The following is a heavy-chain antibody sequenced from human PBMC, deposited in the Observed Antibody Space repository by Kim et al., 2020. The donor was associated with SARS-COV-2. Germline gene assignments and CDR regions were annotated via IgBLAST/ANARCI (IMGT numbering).Heavy chain of an antibody. CDR1: GYSITNNYW. D-gene: IGHD3-3*02. CDR3: ARMHVGSNWFDS. V-gene: IGHV4-28*01. CDR2: IYYSESS. Sequence: SETLSLTCAVSGYSITNNYWWAWIRQPQVKGLEWIGYIYYSESSHYKASRQSRASMSVDTSKNQFSLKLSSVTAVDTAVYYCARMHVGSNWFDSWGQGTLVHVSS. J-gene: IGHJ5*01.